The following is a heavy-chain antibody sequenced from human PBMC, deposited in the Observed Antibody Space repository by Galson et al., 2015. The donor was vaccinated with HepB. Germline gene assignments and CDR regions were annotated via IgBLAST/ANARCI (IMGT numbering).Heavy chain of an antibody. Sequence: SVKVSCKASGYTFTSYGISWVRQAPGQGLEWMGWISAYNGNTNYAQKLQGRVTMTTDTSTSTAYMELRSLRSDDTAVYYCARVVEPYDILTGSLPWYFDYWGQGTLVTVSS. J-gene: IGHJ4*02. CDR3: ARVVEPYDILTGSLPWYFDY. CDR2: ISAYNGNT. V-gene: IGHV1-18*04. CDR1: GYTFTSYG. D-gene: IGHD3-9*01.